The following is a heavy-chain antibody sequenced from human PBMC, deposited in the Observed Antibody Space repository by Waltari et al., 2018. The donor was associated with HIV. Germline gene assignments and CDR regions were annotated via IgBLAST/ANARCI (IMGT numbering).Heavy chain of an antibody. V-gene: IGHV1-2*06. CDR2: VNLKKGGT. D-gene: IGHD3-10*01. CDR3: ARVYGSGSYIGN. CDR1: GYTFTGYY. J-gene: IGHJ4*02. Sequence: QVQLVQSGAEVTKPGASVKVSCKASGYTFTGYYLHWVRQAPGQGLEWMGLVNLKKGGTNYAQKFQGRGPMTRDTSISTAYMELSRLRSDDTAVYYCARVYGSGSYIGNWGQGTLVTVSS.